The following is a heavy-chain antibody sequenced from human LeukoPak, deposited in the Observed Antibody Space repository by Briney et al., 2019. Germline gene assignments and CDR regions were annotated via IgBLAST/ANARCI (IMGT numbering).Heavy chain of an antibody. Sequence: GGSLRLSCAASGFTFSSYAMHWVRQAPGKGLEYISAISNNGGNTYYANSVKGRFTISRDNAKNSLYLQMNSLRADDTAVYYCARAWFYYYDSSGYKELAYWGQGTLVTVSS. CDR2: ISNNGGNT. D-gene: IGHD3-22*01. J-gene: IGHJ4*02. V-gene: IGHV3-64*01. CDR3: ARAWFYYYDSSGYKELAY. CDR1: GFTFSSYA.